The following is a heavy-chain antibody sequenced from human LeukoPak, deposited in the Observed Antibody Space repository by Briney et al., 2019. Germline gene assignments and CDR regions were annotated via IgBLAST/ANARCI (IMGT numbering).Heavy chain of an antibody. V-gene: IGHV1-8*03. Sequence: ASVKVSCKASGYTFTSYDINWVRQATGQGLEWMGWMNPNSGNTGYAQKFQGRVTITRNTSISAAYMELSSLKSEDTAVYYCATSPFYYDTSGYYPLNYWGQGTLVTVSS. CDR2: MNPNSGNT. J-gene: IGHJ4*02. CDR1: GYTFTSYD. D-gene: IGHD3-22*01. CDR3: ATSPFYYDTSGYYPLNY.